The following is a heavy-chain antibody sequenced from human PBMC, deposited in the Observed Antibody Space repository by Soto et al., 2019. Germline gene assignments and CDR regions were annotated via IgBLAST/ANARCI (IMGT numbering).Heavy chain of an antibody. CDR1: GFTFGGNA. CDR3: AKGLVATIPYCFDY. J-gene: IGHJ4*02. V-gene: IGHV3-23*01. CDR2: ISGRGGST. D-gene: IGHD5-12*01. Sequence: GGSLKLSCAASGFTFGGNAMSWFRQAPGKGLEWVSAISGRGGSTYYADSVKGRFTISRDNSKNTLYLQMNSLRAEDTAVYYCAKGLVATIPYCFDYWGQGTLVTVSS.